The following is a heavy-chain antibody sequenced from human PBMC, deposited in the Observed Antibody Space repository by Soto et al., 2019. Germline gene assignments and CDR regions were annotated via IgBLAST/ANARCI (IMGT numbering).Heavy chain of an antibody. J-gene: IGHJ6*02. CDR3: ARGSRILYQGALNV. Sequence: EVQLVESGGGLVQPGGSLRLSCAASGFTFSSYDMHWVRQATGKGLEWVSAIGTAGDEYYPGSVKGRFTIARENAKNSLYLQMNSLRAGDTAVYYCARGSRILYQGALNVWGQGTTVTVSS. D-gene: IGHD2-8*01. CDR1: GFTFSSYD. CDR2: IGTAGDE. V-gene: IGHV3-13*01.